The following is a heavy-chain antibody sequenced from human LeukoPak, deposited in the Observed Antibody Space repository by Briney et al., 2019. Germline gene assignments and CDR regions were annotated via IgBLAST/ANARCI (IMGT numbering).Heavy chain of an antibody. CDR3: AKDWSGNYNWSDP. D-gene: IGHD3-3*01. J-gene: IGHJ5*02. Sequence: PGGSLRLSCAASGFIFTTYGMHWVRQAPGKGPEWVACIYPDGINKDYADSVKGRFIISRDNSKNTLYLQMNSLRAEDTAVYYCAKDWSGNYNWSDPWGQGTLVTVSS. CDR1: GFIFTTYG. V-gene: IGHV3-30*02. CDR2: IYPDGINK.